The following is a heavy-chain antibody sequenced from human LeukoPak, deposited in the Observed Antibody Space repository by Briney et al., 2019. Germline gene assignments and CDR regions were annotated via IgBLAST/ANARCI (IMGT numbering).Heavy chain of an antibody. CDR3: AKDPEQVVAATFDY. J-gene: IGHJ4*02. V-gene: IGHV3-30*18. CDR2: ISYDGSNK. Sequence: GGSLRLSCAASGFTFSSYGMHWVRQAPGKGLEWVAVISYDGSNKYYADSVKGRFTISRDNSKNTLYLQMNSLRAEDTAVYYCAKDPEQVVAATFDYWGQGTLVTVSS. D-gene: IGHD2-15*01. CDR1: GFTFSSYG.